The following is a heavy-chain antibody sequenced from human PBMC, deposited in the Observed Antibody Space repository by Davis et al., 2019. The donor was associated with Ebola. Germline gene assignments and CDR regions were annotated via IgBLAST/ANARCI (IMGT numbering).Heavy chain of an antibody. Sequence: GGSLRLSCSTSGFAFKKIWMNWVRQAPGKGLQWVSIMYSGGTTYYADSVKGRFTISRDSSKNTVYLQMNNLRAEDTAVYYCARGDFYYGVDVWGQGTTVTVSS. CDR1: GFAFKKIW. J-gene: IGHJ6*02. V-gene: IGHV3-53*01. CDR3: ARGDFYYGVDV. CDR2: MYSGGTT.